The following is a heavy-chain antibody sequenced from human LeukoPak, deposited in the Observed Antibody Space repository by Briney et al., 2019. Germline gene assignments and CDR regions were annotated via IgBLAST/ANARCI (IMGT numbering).Heavy chain of an antibody. CDR3: ARHQGDCSSTSCHNWFDP. CDR1: GGSTSSYY. CDR2: IYYSGSS. V-gene: IGHV4-59*08. J-gene: IGHJ5*02. D-gene: IGHD2-2*01. Sequence: SGTPSLTCTVSGGSTSSYYCSCIRHPPAEGLEWMGYIYYSGSSNYTPSLKSRVTIQVYTSKSQFSLKLSSVTAADTAVYYCARHQGDCSSTSCHNWFDPWGQGTLVTVSS.